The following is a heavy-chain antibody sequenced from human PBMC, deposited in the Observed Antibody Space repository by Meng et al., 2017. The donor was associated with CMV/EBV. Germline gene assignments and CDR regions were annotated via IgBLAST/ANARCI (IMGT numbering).Heavy chain of an antibody. CDR2: TYYRSKWYN. CDR3: ARGRDRPYYYYVMDV. Sequence: SETLSLTCAISGDSVPSNSAAWNWIRQSPPRGLEWLGRTYYRSKWYNDYAVSVKSRITINPDTSKNRFSLQLNSVTPEDTAVYYCARGRDRPYYYYVMDVWGQGTTVTVSS. CDR1: GDSVPSNSAA. D-gene: IGHD5-24*01. V-gene: IGHV6-1*01. J-gene: IGHJ6*02.